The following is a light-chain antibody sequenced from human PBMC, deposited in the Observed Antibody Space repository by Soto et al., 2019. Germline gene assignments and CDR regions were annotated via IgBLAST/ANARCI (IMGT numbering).Light chain of an antibody. CDR1: QTMNNY. Sequence: DIQMTQSPSSLSASLGDRVTITCRACQTMNNYLNWYQQKPGKDTRLMIHTTSNLQSGVTSRFSASGTGTDFTLNISSLQPEESATYYGQQSFSTPQTCGGGTKVEI. J-gene: IGKJ4*01. V-gene: IGKV1-39*01. CDR2: TTS. CDR3: QQSFSTPQT.